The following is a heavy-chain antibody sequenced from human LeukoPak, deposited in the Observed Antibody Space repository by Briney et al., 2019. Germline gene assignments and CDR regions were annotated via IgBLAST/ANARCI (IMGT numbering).Heavy chain of an antibody. J-gene: IGHJ4*02. CDR3: AREYDYVWGSYREYYFYY. V-gene: IGHV4-34*01. D-gene: IGHD3-16*02. CDR2: INHSGST. Sequence: SETLSLTCAVYGGSFSGYYWSWIRQPPGKGLEWIGEINHSGSTNYNPSLKSRVTISVDTSKNQFSLKLSSVTAADTAVYYCAREYDYVWGSYREYYFYYWGQGTLVTVSS. CDR1: GGSFSGYY.